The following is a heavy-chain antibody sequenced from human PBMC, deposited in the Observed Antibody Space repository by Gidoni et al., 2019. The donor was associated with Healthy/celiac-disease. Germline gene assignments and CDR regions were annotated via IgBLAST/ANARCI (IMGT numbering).Heavy chain of an antibody. CDR2: IYYSGST. CDR1: GGSISSGGYY. D-gene: IGHD6-19*01. CDR3: ARGGSYSSGWYEVYYYYYYGMDV. V-gene: IGHV4-31*03. Sequence: QVQLQESGPGLVKPSQTLSLTCTVSGGSISSGGYYWSCIRQHPGKGLEWIVYIYYSGSTYYNPSLKSRVTISVDTSKNQFSLKLSSVTAADTAVYYCARGGSYSSGWYEVYYYYYYGMDVWGQGTTVTVSS. J-gene: IGHJ6*02.